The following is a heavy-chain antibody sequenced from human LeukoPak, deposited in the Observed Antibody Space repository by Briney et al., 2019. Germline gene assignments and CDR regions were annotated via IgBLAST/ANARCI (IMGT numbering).Heavy chain of an antibody. CDR3: ARLRYSGSSLGAFDY. CDR2: IFHTGNT. Sequence: ASGTLSLTCAVSGYSLSNGFYWGWIRQPPGRGLEWIGSIFHTGNTYYNPSLKSRLTISVDTSKNQFSLQLRSVTAADTAVYYCARLRYSGSSLGAFDYWGQGTLVTVSS. V-gene: IGHV4-38-2*01. CDR1: GYSLSNGFY. J-gene: IGHJ4*02. D-gene: IGHD1-26*01.